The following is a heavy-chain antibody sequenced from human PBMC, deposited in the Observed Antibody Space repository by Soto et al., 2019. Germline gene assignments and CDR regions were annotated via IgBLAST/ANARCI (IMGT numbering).Heavy chain of an antibody. D-gene: IGHD3-16*01. Sequence: QITLKESGPTLVKPTQTLTLTCTFSGFSLSTTAVGVGWIRQPPGKALEWLALIYGDDDKRYSPSLKNRLSITQDTPKNRVVRTMANMDPVDKAKNYFAHRLRGGGYFDYWGQGTLVAVSS. V-gene: IGHV2-5*02. J-gene: IGHJ4*02. CDR1: GFSLSTTAVG. CDR2: IYGDDDK. CDR3: AHRLRGGGYFDY.